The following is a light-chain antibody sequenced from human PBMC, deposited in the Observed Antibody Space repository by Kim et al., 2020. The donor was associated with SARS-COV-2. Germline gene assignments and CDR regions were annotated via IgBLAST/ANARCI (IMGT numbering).Light chain of an antibody. V-gene: IGKV1-39*01. J-gene: IGKJ2*01. CDR2: AAS. CDR3: QQSYSTPNT. Sequence: DIQMTQSPSSLSASVGDRVTITCRASQSISSYLNWYQQKPGKAPKLLIYAASSLQSGVPSRFSGSGAGTDFTLTSSSLQPEDFATYYCQQSYSTPNTGDQGTKVEI. CDR1: QSISSY.